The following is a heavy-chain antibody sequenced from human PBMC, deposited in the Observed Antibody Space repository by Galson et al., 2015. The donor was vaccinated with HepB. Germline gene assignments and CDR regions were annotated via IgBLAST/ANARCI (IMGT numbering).Heavy chain of an antibody. Sequence: SLRLSCAASGFTSGNYWMSWVRQAPGKGLEWVANTWPGRSEKYYVYSVKGRFTISRDNAKNSLYLQMNSLRAEDTAVYYCARGALTSRAYDYWGQGTLVTVSS. J-gene: IGHJ4*02. V-gene: IGHV3-7*03. CDR3: ARGALTSRAYDY. D-gene: IGHD5-24*01. CDR2: TWPGRSEK. CDR1: GFTSGNYW.